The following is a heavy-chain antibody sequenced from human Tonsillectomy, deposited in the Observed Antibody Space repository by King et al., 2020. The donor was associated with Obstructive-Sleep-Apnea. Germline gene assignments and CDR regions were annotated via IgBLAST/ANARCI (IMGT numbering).Heavy chain of an antibody. J-gene: IGHJ4*02. D-gene: IGHD6-13*01. CDR1: GGSISNYY. CDR2: IYYSGST. CDR3: ARQGYSSSWYGNFEYYFDY. Sequence: VQLQESGPGLVKPSETLSLTCTVSGGSISNYYWSWIRQPPGKGLEWIGYIYYSGSTNYNPSLKSRVTISVDTSKNQFSLKLSSVTAAATAVYYCARQGYSSSWYGNFEYYFDYWGQGSLVTVSS. V-gene: IGHV4-59*08.